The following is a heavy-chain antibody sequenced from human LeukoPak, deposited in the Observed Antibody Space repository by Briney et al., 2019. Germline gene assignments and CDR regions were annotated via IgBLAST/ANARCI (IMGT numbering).Heavy chain of an antibody. D-gene: IGHD3-22*01. J-gene: IGHJ4*02. CDR1: GYTFTGYY. Sequence: GASVKVSCKASGYTFTGYYMHWVRQAPGQGLEWMGRINPNSGNTGYAQKLQGRVTMTTDTSTSTAYMELRSLRSDDTAVYYCARATDSSGSALYWGQGTLVTVSS. CDR3: ARATDSSGSALY. CDR2: INPNSGNT. V-gene: IGHV1-2*06.